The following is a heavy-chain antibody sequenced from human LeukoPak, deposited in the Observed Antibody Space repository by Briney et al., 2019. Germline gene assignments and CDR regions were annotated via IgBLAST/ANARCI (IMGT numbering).Heavy chain of an antibody. D-gene: IGHD4-17*01. CDR2: INPSGGST. Sequence: ASVKVPCKVSGYTLTELSMHWVRQAPGQGLEWMGIINPSGGSTSYAQKFQGRVTMTRDTSTSTVYMELSSLRSEDTAVYYCARGATVTIRVWDYWGQGTLVTVSS. V-gene: IGHV1-46*01. J-gene: IGHJ4*02. CDR3: ARGATVTIRVWDY. CDR1: GYTLTELS.